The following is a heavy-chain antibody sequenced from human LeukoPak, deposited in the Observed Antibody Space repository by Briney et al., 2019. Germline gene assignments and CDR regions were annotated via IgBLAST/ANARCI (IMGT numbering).Heavy chain of an antibody. CDR3: ANTGRNLTDY. D-gene: IGHD3-10*01. CDR1: GGSFSGYY. V-gene: IGHV4-34*01. Sequence: SETLSLTCAVYGGSFSGYYWSWIRQPPGKGLEWIGEINHSGSTNYNPSLKSRVTISVDTSKNQFSLKLSSVTAADTAVYYCANTGRNLTDYWGQGTLVTVSS. CDR2: INHSGST. J-gene: IGHJ4*02.